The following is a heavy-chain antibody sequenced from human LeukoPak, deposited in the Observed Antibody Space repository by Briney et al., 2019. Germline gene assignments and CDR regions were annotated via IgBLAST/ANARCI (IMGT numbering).Heavy chain of an antibody. CDR1: GFTFSSYA. CDR2: ISYDGSNK. V-gene: IGHV3-30-3*01. D-gene: IGHD3-10*01. J-gene: IGHJ6*02. Sequence: PGGSLRLSCAASGFTFSSYAMHWVRQAPGKGLEWVAVISYDGSNKYYADSVKGRFTISRDNSKNTLYLQMNSLRAEDTAVYYCARDRSGSPPVYYYYGMDVWGQGTTVTVSS. CDR3: ARDRSGSPPVYYYYGMDV.